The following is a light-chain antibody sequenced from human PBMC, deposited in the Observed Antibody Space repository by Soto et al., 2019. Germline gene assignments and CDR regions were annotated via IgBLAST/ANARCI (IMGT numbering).Light chain of an antibody. V-gene: IGKV2-28*01. CDR1: HSLLYSNAYNY. Sequence: EIVMSQSPLSLSATPGEPASFSCRSSHSLLYSNAYNYLDWYLQKPGQSPQLLIYLGSHRASGVPDRFSGSGSGTNFTLKISRVEAEDVGVYYCMQGLENLTFGQGTRLEI. J-gene: IGKJ5*01. CDR3: MQGLENLT. CDR2: LGS.